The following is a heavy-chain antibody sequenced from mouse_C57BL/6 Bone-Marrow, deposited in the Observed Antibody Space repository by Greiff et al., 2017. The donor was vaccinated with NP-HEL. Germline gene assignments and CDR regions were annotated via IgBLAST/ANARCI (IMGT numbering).Heavy chain of an antibody. V-gene: IGHV1-20*01. J-gene: IGHJ3*01. Sequence: EVQLQQSGPELVKPGDSVKISCKASGYSFTGYFMNWVMQSHGKSLEWIGRINPYNGDTFYNQKFKGKATLTVDKSSSTAHMELRSLTSEDSAVYYGARRGTVFPFAYWGQGTLVTVSA. D-gene: IGHD1-1*01. CDR2: INPYNGDT. CDR1: GYSFTGYF. CDR3: ARRGTVFPFAY.